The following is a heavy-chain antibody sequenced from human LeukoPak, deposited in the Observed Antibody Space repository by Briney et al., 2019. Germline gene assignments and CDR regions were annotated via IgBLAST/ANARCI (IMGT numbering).Heavy chain of an antibody. V-gene: IGHV3-23*01. CDR2: TSDRGDYT. J-gene: IGHJ4*02. CDR3: AKKAQYNGNYPLDY. D-gene: IGHD1-26*01. CDR1: GFTFTSYS. Sequence: TGGSLRLSCAASGFTFTSYSMSWVRQAPGKGLEWVSGTSDRGDYTYYADSVKGRFTISRDNSKNTLYLQMNSLRAEDTALYFCAKKAQYNGNYPLDYWGQETLVTVSS.